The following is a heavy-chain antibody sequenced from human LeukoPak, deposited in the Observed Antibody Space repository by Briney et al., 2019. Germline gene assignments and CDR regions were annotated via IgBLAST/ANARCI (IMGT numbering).Heavy chain of an antibody. CDR3: ARDATPMYSSGWVYMDV. CDR2: ISSIGSTI. V-gene: IGHV3-48*03. J-gene: IGHJ6*03. D-gene: IGHD6-25*01. Sequence: GGSLRLSCAASGFTFSSYEMNWVRQAPGEGLEWLSYISSIGSTIHYADSVKGRFTISRDNAKNSLYLQMNSLGVEDTAVYYCARDATPMYSSGWVYMDVWGKGTMVTISS. CDR1: GFTFSSYE.